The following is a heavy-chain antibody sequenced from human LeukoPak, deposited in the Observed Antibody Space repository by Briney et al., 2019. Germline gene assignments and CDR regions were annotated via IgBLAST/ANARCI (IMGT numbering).Heavy chain of an antibody. V-gene: IGHV3-64D*09. Sequence: GGSLRLSCSASGFTFSSYAMHWVRQAPGKGLEYVSVISSNGGSTYYADSVKGRFTISRDNSKNTLYLQMSSLRAEDTAVYYCVRDLVGGSGDYWGQGTLVTVSS. CDR2: ISSNGGST. J-gene: IGHJ4*02. CDR1: GFTFSSYA. CDR3: VRDLVGGSGDY. D-gene: IGHD3-10*01.